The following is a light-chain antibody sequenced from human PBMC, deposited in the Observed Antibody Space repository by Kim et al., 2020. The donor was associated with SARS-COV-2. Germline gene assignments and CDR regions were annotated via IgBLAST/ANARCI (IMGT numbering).Light chain of an antibody. Sequence: SYELTQPPSVSVAPGKTARITCGGNNIGSKSVHWYQQKPGQAPVLVIYYDSDRPSGIPERFSGSNSGNTATLTISRLEAGDEADYYCQGWDSSSDHPRV. CDR2: YDS. CDR1: NIGSKS. J-gene: IGLJ3*02. CDR3: QGWDSSSDHPRV. V-gene: IGLV3-21*04.